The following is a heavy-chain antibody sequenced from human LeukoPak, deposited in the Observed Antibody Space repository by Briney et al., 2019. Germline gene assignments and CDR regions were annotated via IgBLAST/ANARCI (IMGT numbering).Heavy chain of an antibody. D-gene: IGHD3-9*01. V-gene: IGHV3-21*01. CDR1: GFTFSSYS. CDR2: ISSSSSDI. J-gene: IGHJ5*02. Sequence: GGSLRLSCAASGFTFSSYSMNWVRQAPGKGLEWVSSISSSSSDIYYADSVKGRFTISRDNAKNSLYMQMNSVRAEDTAVYYCAREVGYDILTGYSPGWFDPWGQGTLVTVSS. CDR3: AREVGYDILTGYSPGWFDP.